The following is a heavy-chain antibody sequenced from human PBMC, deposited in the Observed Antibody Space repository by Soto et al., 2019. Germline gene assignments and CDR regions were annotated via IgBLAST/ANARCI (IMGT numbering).Heavy chain of an antibody. J-gene: IGHJ3*02. CDR3: ARVERGTATTVVDAFDI. V-gene: IGHV4-34*01. CDR2: MSHSGGT. CDR1: GGSVNSGNYY. Sequence: QVQLQQWGAGLLKPSETLSLTCAVFGGSVNSGNYYWSWIRQPPGKGLEWIGEMSHSGGTHFNPSLKSRVTISVDTSKIQFPLKRSSVTAADTALYYCARVERGTATTVVDAFDIWGPGTMVTVSS. D-gene: IGHD1-1*01.